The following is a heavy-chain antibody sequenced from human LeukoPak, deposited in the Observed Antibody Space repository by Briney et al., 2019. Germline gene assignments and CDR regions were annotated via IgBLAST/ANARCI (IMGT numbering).Heavy chain of an antibody. V-gene: IGHV1-69*05. J-gene: IGHJ4*02. CDR2: IIPSFGTA. CDR1: GGTFSSYA. CDR3: ARDGARSGYSYGEYYFDY. Sequence: SVKVSCKASGGTFSSYAISWVRQAPGQRLEWIGRIIPSFGTANYAQKFQGRVTITTDESTSTAYMEPSSLRSEDTAVYYCARDGARSGYSYGEYYFDYWGQGTLVTVSS. D-gene: IGHD5-18*01.